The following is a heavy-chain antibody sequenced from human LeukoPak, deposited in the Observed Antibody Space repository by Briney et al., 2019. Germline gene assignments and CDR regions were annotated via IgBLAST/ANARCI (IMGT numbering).Heavy chain of an antibody. V-gene: IGHV1-24*01. J-gene: IGHJ4*02. CDR1: GYTRTDLS. D-gene: IGHD6-6*01. CDR2: FDPEDGEI. Sequence: ASVKVSCKVSGYTRTDLSMHWVRQAPGKGLEWMGGFDPEDGEIIYAQKIQGRVTMTEDTSSDTAYMELTSLRSDDTAVYYCARDPKGAAQSRYDYWGQGNLVTVS. CDR3: ARDPKGAAQSRYDY.